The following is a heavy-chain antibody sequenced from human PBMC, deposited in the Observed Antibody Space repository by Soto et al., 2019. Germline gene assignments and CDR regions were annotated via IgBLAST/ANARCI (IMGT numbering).Heavy chain of an antibody. V-gene: IGHV3-33*01. CDR3: ARDIASRSYFDS. J-gene: IGHJ4*02. D-gene: IGHD6-6*01. CDR1: GITFSSYG. CDR2: IWYDGSNK. Sequence: GSLRISCAASGITFSSYGMHWVRPAPGKGLEGGGVIWYDGSNKYYADSVKGRFTISRDNSKNTLYLQMNSVRAEDTDVYYCARDIASRSYFDSWGQGTLVNVSS.